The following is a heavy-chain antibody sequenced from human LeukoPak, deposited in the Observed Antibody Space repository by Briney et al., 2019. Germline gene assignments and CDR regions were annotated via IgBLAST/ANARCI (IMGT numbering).Heavy chain of an antibody. J-gene: IGHJ6*02. Sequence: GESLKISCKASGYSFTTYWIAWVRQMPGKGLEWMGIIYPGDSDTRYSPSFQGQVTISADKSISTAYLQWSSLQASDTAMYYCARRAYTYDYRHGMDVWGQGTTVTVSS. D-gene: IGHD5-18*01. CDR3: ARRAYTYDYRHGMDV. CDR2: IYPGDSDT. V-gene: IGHV5-51*01. CDR1: GYSFTTYW.